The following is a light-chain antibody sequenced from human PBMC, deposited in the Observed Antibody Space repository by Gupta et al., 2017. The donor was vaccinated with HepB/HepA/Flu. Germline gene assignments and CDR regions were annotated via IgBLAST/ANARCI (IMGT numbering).Light chain of an antibody. CDR1: QNINTY. CDR3: HQSTSLPYT. Sequence: DIQMTQSPSSLPASVGDRVTITCRASQNINTYLHWYQQKPGKAPKLLIYGASNLQTGVPSRFSGSGSGTEFALTISSLQPEDFADYYCHQSTSLPYTFGQGTRLEIK. V-gene: IGKV1-39*01. J-gene: IGKJ2*01. CDR2: GAS.